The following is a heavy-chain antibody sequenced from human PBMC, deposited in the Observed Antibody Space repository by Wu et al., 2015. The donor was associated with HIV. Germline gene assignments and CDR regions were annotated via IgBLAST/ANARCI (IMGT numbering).Heavy chain of an antibody. CDR2: INPNSGGT. D-gene: IGHD3-10*01. V-gene: IGHV1-2*02. CDR3: ARDYYGSGRRFAGAPYYFDY. Sequence: QVQLVQSGAEVKKPGASVKVSCKASGYTFTGYYMHWVRQAPGQGLEWMGWINPNSGGTNYAQKFQGRVTMTRDTSISTAYMELSRLRSDDTAVYYCARDYYGSGRRFAGAPYYFDYWGQGTLVTVSS. CDR1: GYTFTGYY. J-gene: IGHJ4*02.